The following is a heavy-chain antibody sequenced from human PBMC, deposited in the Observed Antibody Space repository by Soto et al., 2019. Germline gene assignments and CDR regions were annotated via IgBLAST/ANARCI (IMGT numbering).Heavy chain of an antibody. CDR3: ARARLREVYAFHF. CDR1: VVSITSGAYY. Sequence: TLSLTCTLSVVSITSGAYYCTWFRQHPGKGLEWIGYIYYNGNTYFSPSLKSRLTISIDTSKNQFSLKLSSVTAADTAMYYCARARLREVYAFHFLGQGTMVTVSS. V-gene: IGHV4-31*03. CDR2: IYYNGNT. J-gene: IGHJ3*01. D-gene: IGHD4-17*01.